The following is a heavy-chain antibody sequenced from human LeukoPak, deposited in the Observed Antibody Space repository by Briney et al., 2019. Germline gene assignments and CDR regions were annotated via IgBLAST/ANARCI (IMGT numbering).Heavy chain of an antibody. D-gene: IGHD3-22*01. CDR1: GFTFSSYA. Sequence: GGSLRLSCAASGFTFSSYAMSWVRQTPGKGLEWVSGINTSGGSTAYADSVKGRFTISRDNPRNTLYMQMNSLRAEDTALYYCAIMHPYYDGNGYWVQWGQGTLVTVSS. CDR3: AIMHPYYDGNGYWVQ. CDR2: INTSGGST. J-gene: IGHJ4*02. V-gene: IGHV3-23*01.